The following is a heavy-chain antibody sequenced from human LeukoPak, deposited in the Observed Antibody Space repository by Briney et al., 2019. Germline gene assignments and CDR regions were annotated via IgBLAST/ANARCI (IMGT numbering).Heavy chain of an antibody. Sequence: SETLSLTCTVSGGSISSYYWSWIRQPAGKGLEWIGRIYTSGSTNYNPSLKSRVTMSVDTSKNQFSLKLSSVTAADTAVYYCARGYGYYDILTAYRTYDAFDISGQGTMVTVSS. CDR1: GGSISSYY. CDR3: ARGYGYYDILTAYRTYDAFDI. CDR2: IYTSGST. V-gene: IGHV4-4*07. D-gene: IGHD3-9*01. J-gene: IGHJ3*02.